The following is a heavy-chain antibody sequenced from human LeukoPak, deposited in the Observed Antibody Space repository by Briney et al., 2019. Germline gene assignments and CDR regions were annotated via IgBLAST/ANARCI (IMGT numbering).Heavy chain of an antibody. J-gene: IGHJ5*02. D-gene: IGHD2-2*01. CDR1: GFTFSSYS. Sequence: GGSLRLSCAASGFTFSSYSMNWVRQAPGKGLEWVSSISSSSSYIYYADSVKGRFTISRDNAKNSLYLQMNSLRAEDTAVYYCARGGPYQLLHNWFDPWGQGTLVTVSS. CDR2: ISSSSSYI. V-gene: IGHV3-21*04. CDR3: ARGGPYQLLHNWFDP.